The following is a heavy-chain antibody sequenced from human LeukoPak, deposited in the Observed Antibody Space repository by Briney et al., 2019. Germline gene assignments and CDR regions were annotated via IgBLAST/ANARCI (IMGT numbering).Heavy chain of an antibody. CDR3: AKSHPPTVTTEEGEYLQH. Sequence: GGSLRLSCAASGFTFSSFGMHWVRQAPGQGLEWVAVIPFDGSNQYYADSVKGRFTIYRDNFKNTVYLQMNSLRAEETAVYYCAKSHPPTVTTEEGEYLQHWGQGTLVTVSS. D-gene: IGHD4-17*01. V-gene: IGHV3-30*18. J-gene: IGHJ1*01. CDR2: IPFDGSNQ. CDR1: GFTFSSFG.